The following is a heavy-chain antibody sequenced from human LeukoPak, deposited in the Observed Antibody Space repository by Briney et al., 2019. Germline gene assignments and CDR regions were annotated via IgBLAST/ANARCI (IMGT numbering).Heavy chain of an antibody. V-gene: IGHV4-61*03. CDR3: ARRYIVAGTTY. CDR2: IYYSGST. D-gene: IGHD5-12*01. Sequence: SETLSLTCTVSGGSVSSGSYYWSWIRQPPGKGLGWIGYIYYSGSTNYNPSLKSRVTISVDTSKNHFSLKLSSVTAADTAVYYCARRYIVAGTTYWGQGTLVAVSS. J-gene: IGHJ4*02. CDR1: GGSVSSGSYY.